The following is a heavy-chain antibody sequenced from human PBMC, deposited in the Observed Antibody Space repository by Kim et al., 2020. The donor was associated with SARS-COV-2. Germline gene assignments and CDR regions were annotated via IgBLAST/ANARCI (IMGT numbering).Heavy chain of an antibody. Sequence: SETLSLTCAVYGGSFSGYYWSWIRQPPGKGLEWIGEINHSGSTNYNPSLKSRVTISVDTSKNQSSLKLSSVIAADTAVYYCARAGRQWLVRPYFYYFDYWGQGTLVTVSS. CDR3: ARAGRQWLVRPYFYYFDY. CDR2: INHSGST. J-gene: IGHJ4*02. D-gene: IGHD6-19*01. CDR1: GGSFSGYY. V-gene: IGHV4-34*01.